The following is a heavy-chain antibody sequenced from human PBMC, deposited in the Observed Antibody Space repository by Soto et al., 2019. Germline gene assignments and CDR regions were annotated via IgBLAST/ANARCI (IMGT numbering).Heavy chain of an antibody. CDR2: TYSGGST. CDR1: GFTVSTYN. CDR3: ARKLSGAVQGWSYGMDV. Sequence: VHLVESGGGLMQPGGSLRLSCAASGFTVSTYNMIWVRQAPVKGLEWVSVTYSGGSTQYADSVKGRFTVSRDNSKNTLYLQMSSLRDEGTSVYYCARKLSGAVQGWSYGMDVWGRGTTVTVSS. D-gene: IGHD2-15*01. J-gene: IGHJ6*02. V-gene: IGHV3-53*02.